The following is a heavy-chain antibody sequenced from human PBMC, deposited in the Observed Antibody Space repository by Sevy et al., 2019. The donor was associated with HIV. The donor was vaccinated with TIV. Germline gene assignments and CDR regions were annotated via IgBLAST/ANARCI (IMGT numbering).Heavy chain of an antibody. Sequence: GGSLRLSCAASGFSFSTYSMNWVRQAPGKGLEWVSYIGTSSSTIYYADSVRGRFTISRDNGKNSLYLQMSSLRAADTGLYYCARAPSTGRFVMDVWGQGTTVTVSS. V-gene: IGHV3-48*01. D-gene: IGHD3-10*01. CDR1: GFSFSTYS. CDR3: ARAPSTGRFVMDV. CDR2: IGTSSSTI. J-gene: IGHJ6*02.